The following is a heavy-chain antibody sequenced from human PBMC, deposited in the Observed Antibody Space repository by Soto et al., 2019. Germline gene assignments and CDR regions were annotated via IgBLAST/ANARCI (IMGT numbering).Heavy chain of an antibody. Sequence: QLQLQESGPGLVKPSETLSLTCTVSGGSISSRSYYWGWIRQPPGKGLEWIGSIYYSGSTYYNPSLKSRVTISVDTSKNQFSLMLSSVTAADTAVYYCATHYYDSSGYYYEDYWGQGTLVTVSS. CDR1: GGSISSRSYY. V-gene: IGHV4-39*01. CDR2: IYYSGST. J-gene: IGHJ4*02. D-gene: IGHD3-22*01. CDR3: ATHYYDSSGYYYEDY.